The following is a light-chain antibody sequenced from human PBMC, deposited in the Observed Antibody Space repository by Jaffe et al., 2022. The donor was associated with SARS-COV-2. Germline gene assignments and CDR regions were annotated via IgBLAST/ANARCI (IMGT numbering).Light chain of an antibody. CDR3: QQLHTYPLT. CDR2: GAS. Sequence: DIQLTQSPSFLSASVGDTVTISCRASQDIRTFLAWYQQTPGKVPKVLIYGASTLQSGVPSRFSGRGSGAEFTLTISSLQPEDFATYYCQQLHTYPLTFGQGTRLEI. CDR1: QDIRTF. J-gene: IGKJ5*01. V-gene: IGKV1-9*01.